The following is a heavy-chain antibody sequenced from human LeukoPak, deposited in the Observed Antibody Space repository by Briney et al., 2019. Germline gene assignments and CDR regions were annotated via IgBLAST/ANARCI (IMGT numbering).Heavy chain of an antibody. CDR3: ARGGLLQDYFDY. J-gene: IGHJ4*02. Sequence: ASVKLSCKASGGTFSSYAISWVRQAPGQGLEWMGRIIPILGIANYAQKFQGRVTITADKSTSTAYMELSSLRSEDTAVYYCARGGLLQDYFDYWGQGTLVTVSS. CDR1: GGTFSSYA. CDR2: IIPILGIA. D-gene: IGHD5-24*01. V-gene: IGHV1-69*04.